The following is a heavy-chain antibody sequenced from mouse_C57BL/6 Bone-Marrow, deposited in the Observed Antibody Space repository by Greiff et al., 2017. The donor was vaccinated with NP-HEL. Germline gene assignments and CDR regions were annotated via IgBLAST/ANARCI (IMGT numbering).Heavy chain of an antibody. CDR3: AREDYYGSSYYFDY. V-gene: IGHV1-64*01. Sequence: QVQLQQPGAELVKPGASVKLSCKASGYTFTSYWMHWVKQRPGQGLEWIGMIHPNSGSTNYNEKFKSKATLTVDKSSSTAYMQLSSLTSEDSAVDYCAREDYYGSSYYFDYWGQGNTPTVSS. D-gene: IGHD1-1*01. J-gene: IGHJ2*01. CDR2: IHPNSGST. CDR1: GYTFTSYW.